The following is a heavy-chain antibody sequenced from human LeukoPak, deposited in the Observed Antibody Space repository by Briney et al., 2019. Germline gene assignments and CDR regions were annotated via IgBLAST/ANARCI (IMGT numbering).Heavy chain of an antibody. Sequence: SETLSLTCAVSGYSISSGYYWGWIRQPPGKGLGWIGSIYHSGSTYYNPSLKSRVTISVDTSKNQFSLKLSSVTAADTAVYYCARQDGSYNAFDIWGQGTMVTVSS. D-gene: IGHD5-24*01. V-gene: IGHV4-38-2*01. J-gene: IGHJ3*02. CDR1: GYSISSGYY. CDR3: ARQDGSYNAFDI. CDR2: IYHSGST.